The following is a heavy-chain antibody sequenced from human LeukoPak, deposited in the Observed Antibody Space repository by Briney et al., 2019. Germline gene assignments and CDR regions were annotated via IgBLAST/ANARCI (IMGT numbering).Heavy chain of an antibody. D-gene: IGHD3-22*01. CDR2: ISGSGGST. J-gene: IGHJ4*02. Sequence: PGGSLRLSCAASGFTFSSYAMSWVRQAPGKGLEWVSAISGSGGSTYYADSVKGRFTTSRDNSKNTLYLQMNSLRAEDTAVYYRAKVGSGYYQYYFDYWGQGTLVTVSS. CDR3: AKVGSGYYQYYFDY. CDR1: GFTFSSYA. V-gene: IGHV3-23*01.